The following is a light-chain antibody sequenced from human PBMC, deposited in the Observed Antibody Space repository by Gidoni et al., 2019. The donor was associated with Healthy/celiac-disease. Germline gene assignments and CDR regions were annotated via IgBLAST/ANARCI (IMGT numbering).Light chain of an antibody. J-gene: IGKJ4*01. V-gene: IGKV3-11*01. CDR2: DAS. CDR3: QHRRDWPLT. Sequence: PPPLALSPGERATRSCRASQSVSTYLAWYQQKPGQAPRLLIYDASNRATGIPARFSGSGSGTDFTLTISSLEPEDFAVYYCQHRRDWPLTFGGGTKVEIK. CDR1: QSVSTY.